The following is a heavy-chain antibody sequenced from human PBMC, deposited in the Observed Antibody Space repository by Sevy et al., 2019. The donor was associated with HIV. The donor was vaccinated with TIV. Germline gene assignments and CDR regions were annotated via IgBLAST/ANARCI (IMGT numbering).Heavy chain of an antibody. V-gene: IGHV1-18*01. J-gene: IGHJ6*02. Sequence: ASVKVSCKASGYTFTSYGISWVRQAPGQGLEWMGWISAYNGNTNYAQKLQGRVTMTTDTSTSTAYMELRSLRSDDTAVYYCARDSIFGVVTLYYYGTDVWGQGTTVTVSS. D-gene: IGHD3-3*02. CDR3: ARDSIFGVVTLYYYGTDV. CDR1: GYTFTSYG. CDR2: ISAYNGNT.